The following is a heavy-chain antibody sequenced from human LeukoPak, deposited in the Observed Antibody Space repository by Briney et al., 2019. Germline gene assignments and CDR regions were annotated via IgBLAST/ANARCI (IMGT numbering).Heavy chain of an antibody. Sequence: GGSLRLSCAASGFTFSSYAMHWVRQAPGKGLEWVAVISYDGSNKYYADSVKGRFTISRDNSKNTLYLQMNSLRAEDTAVYYCARESYSSSWYYYYCYMDVWGKGTTVTVSS. D-gene: IGHD6-13*01. CDR3: ARESYSSSWYYYYCYMDV. J-gene: IGHJ6*03. CDR2: ISYDGSNK. CDR1: GFTFSSYA. V-gene: IGHV3-30*04.